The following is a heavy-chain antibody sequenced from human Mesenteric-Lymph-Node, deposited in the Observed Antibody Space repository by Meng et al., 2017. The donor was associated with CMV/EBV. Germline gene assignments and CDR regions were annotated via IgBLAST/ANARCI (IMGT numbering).Heavy chain of an antibody. CDR1: GGTFSSYA. D-gene: IGHD3-3*01. CDR2: IIPILGIA. J-gene: IGHJ6*02. CDR3: ARPQGDFWSGYYYYGMDV. V-gene: IGHV1-69*10. Sequence: SVKVSCKASGGTFSSYAISWVRQAPGQGLEWMGGIIPILGIANYAQKFQGRVTITADKSTSTAYMELSSLRSEDTAVYYCARPQGDFWSGYYYYGMDVWGQGTTVTVSS.